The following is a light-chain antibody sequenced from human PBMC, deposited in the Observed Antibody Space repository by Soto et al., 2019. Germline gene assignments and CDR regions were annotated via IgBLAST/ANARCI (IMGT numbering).Light chain of an antibody. Sequence: IVLTQSPDTLSLSPGVRATLSCRASQDVASTYLAWYQQKPGQAPRLLIYGASGRAAGVAERFSGSGSGTQFTLTISRLEPEDFSGYYCQYYDTSRTFAQGTRVEI. CDR3: QYYDTSRT. J-gene: IGKJ1*01. CDR1: QDVASTY. V-gene: IGKV3-20*01. CDR2: GAS.